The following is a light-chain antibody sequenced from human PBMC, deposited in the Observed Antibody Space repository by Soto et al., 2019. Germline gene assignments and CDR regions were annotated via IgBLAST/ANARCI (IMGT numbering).Light chain of an antibody. CDR1: QSVSSL. Sequence: IVLTQSPATLSVSPGERVTLSCRASQSVSSLLAWYQQKPRQAPRLLVYDTSTRATGIPARFSGSGSGTDFTLIISSLQSEDFAIYYCQQYNTWPYTFGQGTKLEIK. J-gene: IGKJ2*01. CDR2: DTS. CDR3: QQYNTWPYT. V-gene: IGKV3-15*01.